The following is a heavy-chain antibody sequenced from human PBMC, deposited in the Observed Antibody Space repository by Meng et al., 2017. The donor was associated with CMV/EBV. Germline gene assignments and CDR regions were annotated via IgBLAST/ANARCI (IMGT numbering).Heavy chain of an antibody. Sequence: SGPTLVKPTQTLTLTCTFSGFSLSPSGMCVSWVRQPPGKALERLALIDWDDDKYYSTSLKTRLTISKDTSKNQVVLTMTNMDPVDTATYYCARITLYSSSWPSFDPWGQGTLVTVSS. CDR1: GFSLSPSGMC. V-gene: IGHV2-70*20. D-gene: IGHD6-13*01. CDR2: IDWDDDK. CDR3: ARITLYSSSWPSFDP. J-gene: IGHJ5*02.